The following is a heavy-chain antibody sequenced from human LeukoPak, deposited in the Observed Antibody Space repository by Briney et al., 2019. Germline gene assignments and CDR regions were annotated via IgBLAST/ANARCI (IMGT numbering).Heavy chain of an antibody. CDR3: AGDSYGLNY. CDR1: GFTFSNYA. J-gene: IGHJ4*02. Sequence: GESLRLSCAASGFTFSNYAVGWVSQAPGKGLEWVSTFTGSGGSTYYADSVKGRFTISRDNAKNSLYLQMNSLRAEDTAVYYCAGDSYGLNYWGQGTLVTVSS. CDR2: FTGSGGST. V-gene: IGHV3-23*01. D-gene: IGHD3-10*01.